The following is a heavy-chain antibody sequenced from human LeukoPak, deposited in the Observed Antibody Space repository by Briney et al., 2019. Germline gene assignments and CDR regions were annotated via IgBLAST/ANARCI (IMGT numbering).Heavy chain of an antibody. D-gene: IGHD3-3*01. CDR3: AVATDFSVYYYMDV. Sequence: PGGSLTLSCAASGFNFTNYVMHWVRQAPGKGLEWVSFIGSDGSDKHYADSVKGRFTISRDNAKNKVYLQMNSLRAEDTAVYYCAVATDFSVYYYMDVWGKGTTVTVSS. V-gene: IGHV3-30*02. J-gene: IGHJ6*03. CDR2: IGSDGSDK. CDR1: GFNFTNYV.